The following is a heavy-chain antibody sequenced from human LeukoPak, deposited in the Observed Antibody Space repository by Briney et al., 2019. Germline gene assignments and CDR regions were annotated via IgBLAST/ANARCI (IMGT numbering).Heavy chain of an antibody. CDR1: GFTFSSYA. J-gene: IGHJ6*02. CDR3: AKDNLLWFGETSLSCGMDV. V-gene: IGHV3-23*01. CDR2: ISGSGGST. D-gene: IGHD3-10*01. Sequence: PGGSLRLSCAASGFTFSSYAMSWVRQAPGKGLEWVSAISGSGGSTYYADSVKGRFTISGDNSKNTLYLQMNSLRAEDTAVYYCAKDNLLWFGETSLSCGMDVWGQGTTVTVSS.